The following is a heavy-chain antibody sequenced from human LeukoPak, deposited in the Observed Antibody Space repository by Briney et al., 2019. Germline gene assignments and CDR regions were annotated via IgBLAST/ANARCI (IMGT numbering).Heavy chain of an antibody. J-gene: IGHJ5*02. CDR1: GFSFSSHW. D-gene: IGHD3-16*01. CDR2: TNDDGSEK. Sequence: PGGSLRLSCAGPGFSFSSHWMSWVRQAPGKGLEWVANTNDDGSEKNYVDSVKGRFTISRDNAKKSLFLQMNSLRADDTAVYFCLREEGAWGQGTLVTVSS. V-gene: IGHV3-7*01. CDR3: LREEGA.